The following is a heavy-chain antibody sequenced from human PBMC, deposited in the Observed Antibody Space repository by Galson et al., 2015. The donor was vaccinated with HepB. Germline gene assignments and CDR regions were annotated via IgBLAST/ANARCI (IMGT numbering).Heavy chain of an antibody. CDR3: ARDKEVQLWLPPPDPMGYYYYMDV. Sequence: SLRLSCAASGFTFSSYAMHWVRQAPGKGLEWVAVISYDGSNKYYADSVKGRFTISRDNSKNTLYLQMNSLRAEDTAVYYCARDKEVQLWLPPPDPMGYYYYMDVWGKGTTVTVSS. J-gene: IGHJ6*03. CDR1: GFTFSSYA. CDR2: ISYDGSNK. D-gene: IGHD5-18*01. V-gene: IGHV3-30-3*01.